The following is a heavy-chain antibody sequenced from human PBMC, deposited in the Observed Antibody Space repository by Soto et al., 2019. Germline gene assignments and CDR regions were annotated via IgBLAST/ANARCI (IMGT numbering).Heavy chain of an antibody. CDR2: IYPGDSDT. CDR1: GYXFSSYS. CDR3: ARPYGGNSPFFDY. D-gene: IGHD4-17*01. Sequence: PXEXLKISCKCSGYXFSSYSLGWVRHVPGKGLEWMGNIYPGDSDTRYSPSFQGHVTISIDKSINTAYLQWNSLRASDTAMYYFARPYGGNSPFFDYWGQGSLVTVSS. V-gene: IGHV5-51*01. J-gene: IGHJ4*01.